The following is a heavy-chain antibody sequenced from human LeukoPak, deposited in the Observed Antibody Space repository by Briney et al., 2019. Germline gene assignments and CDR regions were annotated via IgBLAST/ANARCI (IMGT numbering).Heavy chain of an antibody. CDR1: GGTFSSYA. CDR3: ARDTAYCSGGSCYSIGGTGFDY. CDR2: IIPILGIA. V-gene: IGHV1-69*04. Sequence: SVKVSCKASGGTFSSYAISWVRQAPGQGLEWMGRIIPILGIANYAQKFQGRVTITADKSTSTAYMELSSLGSEDTAVYYCARDTAYCSGGSCYSIGGTGFDYWGQGTLVTVSS. D-gene: IGHD2-15*01. J-gene: IGHJ4*02.